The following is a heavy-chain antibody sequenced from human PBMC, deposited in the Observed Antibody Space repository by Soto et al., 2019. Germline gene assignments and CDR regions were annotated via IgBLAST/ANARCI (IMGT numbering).Heavy chain of an antibody. J-gene: IGHJ4*02. CDR3: TTAFEY. Sequence: GGSLRLSCAASGFTFSSYAMNWVRQVPGKGLVWVSGIDNDGSGTSYADSVKGRFTISRDNAKNTLYLEMNSLRAEDTAVYYCTTAFEYWGRGTLVTVSS. CDR1: GFTFSSYA. CDR2: IDNDGSGT. V-gene: IGHV3-74*01.